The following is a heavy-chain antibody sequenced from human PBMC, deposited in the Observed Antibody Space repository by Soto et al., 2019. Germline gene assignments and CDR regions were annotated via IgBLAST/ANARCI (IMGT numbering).Heavy chain of an antibody. CDR2: VYPGDSDI. CDR3: ARSRRGAYSSGWYSPSGYYNYGIDV. V-gene: IGHV5-51*01. J-gene: IGHJ6*02. D-gene: IGHD6-19*01. Sequence: PGESLKISCKGTGYSFASYWIGWVRQMSGKGLEWMGVVYPGDSDIRYSPSFQGQVTISADKSISTAYLQWSSLKASDTAMYYCARSRRGAYSSGWYSPSGYYNYGIDVWGQGTKVTVSS. CDR1: GYSFASYW.